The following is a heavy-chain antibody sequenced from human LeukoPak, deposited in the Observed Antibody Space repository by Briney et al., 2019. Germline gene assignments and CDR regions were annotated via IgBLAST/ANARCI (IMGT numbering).Heavy chain of an antibody. CDR2: INTSGST. CDR1: GGSISSYY. J-gene: IGHJ6*04. Sequence: PSEILSLTCTVSGGSISSYYWSWIRQPAGKGLEWIGRINTSGSTNYNPSLKSRVTMSVDTSKNQFSLKLSSVTAADTAVYYCARGATTVTVDVWGKGTTVTVSS. D-gene: IGHD4-11*01. V-gene: IGHV4-4*07. CDR3: ARGATTVTVDV.